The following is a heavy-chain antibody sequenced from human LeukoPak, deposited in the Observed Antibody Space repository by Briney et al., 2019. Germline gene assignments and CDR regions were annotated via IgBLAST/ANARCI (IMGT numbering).Heavy chain of an antibody. CDR3: ARDLVVVVPAAIVGTLPGGYYYYGMDV. Sequence: SETLSLTCTVSGGSISSGDYYWSWIRQPPGKGLEWIGYIYYSGSTYYNSSLKSRVTISVDTSKNQFSLKLSSVTAADTAVYYCARDLVVVVPAAIVGTLPGGYYYYGMDVWGQGTTVTVSS. CDR2: IYYSGST. CDR1: GGSISSGDYY. D-gene: IGHD2-2*02. J-gene: IGHJ6*02. V-gene: IGHV4-30-4*01.